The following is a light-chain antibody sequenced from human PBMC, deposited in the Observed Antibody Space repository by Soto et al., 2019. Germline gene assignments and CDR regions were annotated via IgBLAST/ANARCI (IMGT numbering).Light chain of an antibody. CDR2: ENN. CDR1: SSNIGNNY. V-gene: IGLV1-51*02. J-gene: IGLJ1*01. Sequence: QSVLTQPPSVSAAPGQKVTIFCSGSSSNIGNNYVSWYQQLPGTAPKLLIYENNKRPSGIPDRFSGSKSGTSATLGITGLQTGDEADYYCGTWDSSLSAGWVFGTGTKVTVL. CDR3: GTWDSSLSAGWV.